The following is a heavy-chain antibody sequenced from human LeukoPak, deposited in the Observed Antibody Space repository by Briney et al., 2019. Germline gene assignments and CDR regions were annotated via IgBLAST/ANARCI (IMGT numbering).Heavy chain of an antibody. Sequence: GGSLRLSCVASGFPFSSYWMTWVRQAPGKGLEWVANIKQDGSKKSYVDSVKGRFTISRDNAKNSLYLQMNSLRAEDTAVYYCARNFGPYSSSWYSEDYWGQGTLVTVSS. CDR2: IKQDGSKK. D-gene: IGHD6-13*01. J-gene: IGHJ4*02. V-gene: IGHV3-7*01. CDR1: GFPFSSYW. CDR3: ARNFGPYSSSWYSEDY.